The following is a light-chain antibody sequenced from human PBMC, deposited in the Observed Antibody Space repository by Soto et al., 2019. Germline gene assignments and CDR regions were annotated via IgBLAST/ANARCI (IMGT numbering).Light chain of an antibody. Sequence: DFQMTQFPSTLSASVGDRVTITCRASQSISPWLAWYQQKPGKAPKLLIYKASSLQSGVPSRFSGSGSGTEFTLTISSLQPDDFATYYCQQYHSSPLTFGRGTKVDIK. J-gene: IGKJ4*02. V-gene: IGKV1-5*03. CDR1: QSISPW. CDR2: KAS. CDR3: QQYHSSPLT.